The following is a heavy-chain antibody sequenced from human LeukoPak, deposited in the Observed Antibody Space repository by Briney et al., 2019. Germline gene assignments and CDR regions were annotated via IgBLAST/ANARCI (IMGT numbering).Heavy chain of an antibody. V-gene: IGHV4-59*01. CDR2: IYYSGST. Sequence: SETPSLTCTVSGGSISSYYWSWIRQPPGKGLEWIGYIYYSGSTNYNPSLKSRVTILVDTSKNQFSLKLSSVTAADRAVYYCARGLFADYYGSGSLNHDAFDIWGQGTMVTVSS. CDR1: GGSISSYY. CDR3: ARGLFADYYGSGSLNHDAFDI. D-gene: IGHD3-10*01. J-gene: IGHJ3*02.